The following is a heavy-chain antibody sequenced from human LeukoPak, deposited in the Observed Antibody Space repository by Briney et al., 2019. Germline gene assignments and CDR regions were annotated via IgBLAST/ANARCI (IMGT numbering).Heavy chain of an antibody. CDR3: ARDNSNGFDY. V-gene: IGHV3-7*01. CDR2: IKQDGSDK. Sequence: GGSLRLSCAASGFTFSSYWMSWVRQAPGKGLEWVANIKQDGSDKYYVDSVRGRFTISKENAKNSLYLQMNSLRAEDTAIYYCARDNSNGFDYWGQGTLVTVSS. J-gene: IGHJ4*02. D-gene: IGHD2-8*01. CDR1: GFTFSSYW.